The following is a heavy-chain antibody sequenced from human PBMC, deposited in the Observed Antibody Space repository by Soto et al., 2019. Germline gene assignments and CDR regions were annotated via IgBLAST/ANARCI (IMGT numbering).Heavy chain of an antibody. V-gene: IGHV4-59*01. J-gene: IGHJ4*02. CDR3: ASQGGTLDY. Sequence: SETLSLTCTVSGGSISSYYWSRIRQPPGKGLEWIGYIYYSGSTNYNPSLKSRVTISVDTSKNQFSLKLSSVTAADTAVYYCASQGGTLDYWGQGTLVTVSS. CDR1: GGSISSYY. D-gene: IGHD2-15*01. CDR2: IYYSGST.